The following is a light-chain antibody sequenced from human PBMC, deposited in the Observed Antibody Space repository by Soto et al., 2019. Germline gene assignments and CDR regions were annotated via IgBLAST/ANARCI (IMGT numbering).Light chain of an antibody. Sequence: DIQMTQSPSSLSASVGDRVTITCRASQGISNYLAWYQQQPGKVPKLLIYVASTLQSGVPSRFSGSGPGTDFTLTIRSLQPEDVATYYCQNYNSAPWTFGQGSNVEI. J-gene: IGKJ1*01. V-gene: IGKV1-27*01. CDR2: VAS. CDR3: QNYNSAPWT. CDR1: QGISNY.